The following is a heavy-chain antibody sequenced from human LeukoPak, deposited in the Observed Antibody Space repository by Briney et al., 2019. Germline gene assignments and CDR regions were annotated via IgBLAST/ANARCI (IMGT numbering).Heavy chain of an antibody. CDR1: GFTFSSHW. CDR3: ARVGSGSYFWFDP. CDR2: IKQDGSEK. D-gene: IGHD1-26*01. V-gene: IGHV3-7*01. Sequence: GGSLRLSCAASGFTFSSHWMSWVRQAPGKGLEWVANIKQDGSEKYYVDSVKGRFTISRDNAKNSLYPQMNSLRAEDTAVYYCARVGSGSYFWFDPWGQGTLVTVSS. J-gene: IGHJ5*02.